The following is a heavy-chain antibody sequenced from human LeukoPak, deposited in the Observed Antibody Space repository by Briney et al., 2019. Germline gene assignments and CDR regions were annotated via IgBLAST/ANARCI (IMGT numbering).Heavy chain of an antibody. Sequence: SETLSLTCTVSGGSISTSNYYWGWVRQPPGKGLEWIGSIYYGGNSYYNPSLKSRVTIPVDTSKNQFSLKLTSVTAADTAVYYCASGLFPTYSGTYLVVSRNDYWGQGTLVTVSS. CDR2: IYYGGNS. CDR1: GGSISTSNYY. D-gene: IGHD1-26*01. J-gene: IGHJ4*02. V-gene: IGHV4-39*01. CDR3: ASGLFPTYSGTYLVVSRNDY.